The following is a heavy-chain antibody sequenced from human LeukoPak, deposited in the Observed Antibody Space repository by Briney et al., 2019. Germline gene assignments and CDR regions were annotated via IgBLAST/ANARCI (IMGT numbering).Heavy chain of an antibody. V-gene: IGHV4-59*01. CDR2: IYYSGST. Sequence: SETLSLTCTVSGGSISSYYWSWIRQPPGKGLEWIGYIYYSGSTNYNPSLKSRVTISVDTSKNQFSLKLSSVTAAGTAVYYCARGRWGEAGEYWGQGTLVTVSS. CDR1: GGSISSYY. D-gene: IGHD2-21*01. J-gene: IGHJ4*02. CDR3: ARGRWGEAGEY.